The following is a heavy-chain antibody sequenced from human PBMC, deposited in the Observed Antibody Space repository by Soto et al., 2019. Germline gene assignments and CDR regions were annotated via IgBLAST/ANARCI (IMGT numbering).Heavy chain of an antibody. Sequence: GGSLRLSCAASGFAFSNYAMTWVRQAPGKGLECVSIISNTGDSTVYADSVKGRFTMSRDNSKNTLYLEMHGLRGEDTAVYYCARLTGIPEIAPLEEDNWGQGTLVTVSS. CDR3: ARLTGIPEIAPLEEDN. V-gene: IGHV3-23*01. D-gene: IGHD1-1*01. CDR2: ISNTGDST. J-gene: IGHJ4*02. CDR1: GFAFSNYA.